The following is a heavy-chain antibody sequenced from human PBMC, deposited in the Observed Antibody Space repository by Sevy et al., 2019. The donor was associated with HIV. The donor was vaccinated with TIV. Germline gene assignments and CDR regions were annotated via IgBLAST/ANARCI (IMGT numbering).Heavy chain of an antibody. V-gene: IGHV4-38-2*01. CDR1: GYSISSGYY. CDR3: ARLIWSSSWRRFDP. CDR2: IYHSGST. J-gene: IGHJ5*02. Sequence: SETLSLTCAVSGYSISSGYYWGWIRQPPGKGLEWIGSIYHSGSTYYNPSLKSRVTISVDTYKNQFSLKLSSVTAADTAVYYCARLIWSSSWRRFDPWGQGTLVTVSS. D-gene: IGHD6-13*01.